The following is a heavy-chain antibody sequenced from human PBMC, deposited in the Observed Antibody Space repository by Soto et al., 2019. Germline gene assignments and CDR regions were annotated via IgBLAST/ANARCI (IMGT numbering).Heavy chain of an antibody. Sequence: PSKTLSRTCTVSVGSMNSDYWSCIRQPPGKGMEWLGYISHSGTTSYNPSLKSRLTISLNTSKSQFSLKLRSVTAADTAVYFCTRRNRATQYSCYFYGMDVSGHGTPGTVS. D-gene: IGHD2-21*01. CDR1: VGSMNSDY. V-gene: IGHV4-59*01. CDR2: ISHSGTT. CDR3: TRRNRATQYSCYFYGMDV. J-gene: IGHJ6*02.